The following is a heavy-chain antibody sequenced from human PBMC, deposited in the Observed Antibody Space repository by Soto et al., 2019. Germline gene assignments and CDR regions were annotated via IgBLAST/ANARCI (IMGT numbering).Heavy chain of an antibody. CDR3: ATFPVAATGKVDV. V-gene: IGHV3-7*01. CDR2: IKQDGSAK. D-gene: IGHD6-13*01. CDR1: GFTFSSYW. Sequence: EMQLVESGGDLVQPGGSLRLSCAASGFTFSSYWMSWVRQAPGRGLEWVANIKQDGSAKYYVASVKGRITISRDNAKGSLYLQMNSLRAEDTAAYYCATFPVAATGKVDVWGQGTLVIVSS. J-gene: IGHJ4*02.